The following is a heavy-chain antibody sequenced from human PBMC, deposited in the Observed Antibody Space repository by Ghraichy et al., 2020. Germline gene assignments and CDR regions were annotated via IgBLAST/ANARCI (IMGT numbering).Heavy chain of an antibody. CDR3: ASCSGGSCYSEAYWYFDL. CDR2: IYYSGST. J-gene: IGHJ2*01. D-gene: IGHD2-15*01. CDR1: GGSISSGGYY. V-gene: IGHV4-31*03. Sequence: SETLSLTCTVSGGSISSGGYYWSWIRQHPGKGLEWIGYIYYSGSTYYNPSLKSRVTISVDTSKNQFSLKLSSVTAADTAVYYCASCSGGSCYSEAYWYFDLWGRGTLVTVSS.